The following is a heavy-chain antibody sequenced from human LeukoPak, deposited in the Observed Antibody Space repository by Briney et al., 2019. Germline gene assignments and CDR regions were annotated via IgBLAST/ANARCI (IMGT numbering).Heavy chain of an antibody. CDR2: IYPGGSDT. J-gene: IGHJ4*02. D-gene: IGHD4-17*01. CDR1: GYSFANYW. V-gene: IGHV5-51*01. CDR3: ARLEGGDYGKKFDF. Sequence: GESLKISCQGFGYSFANYWIAWARQMPGKGLEWMGLIYPGGSDTRYSPSFQGQVAISADKSISTAYLQWSSLKASDTAMFYCARLEGGDYGKKFDFWGQGSLVIVSS.